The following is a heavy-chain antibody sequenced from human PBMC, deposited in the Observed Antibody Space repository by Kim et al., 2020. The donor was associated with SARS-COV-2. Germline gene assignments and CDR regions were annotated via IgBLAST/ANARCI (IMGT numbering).Heavy chain of an antibody. CDR3: ARAMILGDSDAFDI. J-gene: IGHJ3*02. CDR1: GFTLRSYE. D-gene: IGHD3-22*01. V-gene: IGHV3-48*03. Sequence: GGSLRLSCAASGFTLRSYEMNWVRQAPGKGLEWVSYISYSGNNIYHADSVRGRFTISRDNTKNSLYLQMNSLRAEDTAVYYCARAMILGDSDAFDIWGQGTMVTVSS. CDR2: ISYSGNNI.